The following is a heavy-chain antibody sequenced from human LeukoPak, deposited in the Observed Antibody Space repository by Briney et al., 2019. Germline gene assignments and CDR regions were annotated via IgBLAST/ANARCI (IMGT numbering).Heavy chain of an antibody. V-gene: IGHV3-23*01. CDR2: ISGSGGST. J-gene: IGHJ4*02. D-gene: IGHD4-17*01. CDR1: GFAFNSYV. Sequence: GGSLRLSCAASGFAFNSYVMTWVRQAPGKGLDWFSAISGSGGSTCYADSVKGRFTISRDSSRSTVYLQMTSLTAEDTAVYYCARMVGGDYEDYWGQGTLVTVSS. CDR3: ARMVGGDYEDY.